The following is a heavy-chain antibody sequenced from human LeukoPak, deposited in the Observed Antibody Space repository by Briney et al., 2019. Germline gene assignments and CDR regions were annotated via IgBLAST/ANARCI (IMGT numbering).Heavy chain of an antibody. Sequence: GGSLRLSCAASGFTFSSYAMHWVRQAPGKGLEWVAVISYDGSNKYYADSVKGRFTISRDNSKNTLYLQMNSLRAEDTAVYYCARDPYYYDSSGYLPSPSYYYYYMDVWGKGTTVTVSS. V-gene: IGHV3-30*04. CDR2: ISYDGSNK. CDR3: ARDPYYYDSSGYLPSPSYYYYYMDV. D-gene: IGHD3-22*01. J-gene: IGHJ6*03. CDR1: GFTFSSYA.